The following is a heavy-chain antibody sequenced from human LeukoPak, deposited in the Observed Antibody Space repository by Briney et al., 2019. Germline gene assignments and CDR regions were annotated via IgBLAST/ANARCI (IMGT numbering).Heavy chain of an antibody. D-gene: IGHD3-3*01. J-gene: IGHJ3*02. CDR3: ARGSGVVITPDAFDI. Sequence: GGSLRLSCAASGFTFSSYSMNWVRQAPGKGLEWVSSISSSSSYIYYADSVKGRFTISRDNAENSLYLQMNSLRAEDTAVYYCARGSGVVITPDAFDIWGQGTMVTVSS. CDR2: ISSSSSYI. CDR1: GFTFSSYS. V-gene: IGHV3-21*01.